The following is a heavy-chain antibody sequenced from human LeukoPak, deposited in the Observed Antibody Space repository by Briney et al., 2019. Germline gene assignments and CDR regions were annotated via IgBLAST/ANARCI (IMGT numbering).Heavy chain of an antibody. D-gene: IGHD3-3*01. CDR1: GFTFSSYS. CDR2: ISSSSSYI. J-gene: IGHJ6*02. Sequence: GGSLRLSCAAPGFTFSSYSMNWVRRAPGKGLEWVSSISSSSSYIYYADSVKGRFTISRDNAKNSLYLQMNSLRAEDTAVYYCARTFYDFWKCLDVWGQGTTVTVSS. V-gene: IGHV3-21*01. CDR3: ARTFYDFWKCLDV.